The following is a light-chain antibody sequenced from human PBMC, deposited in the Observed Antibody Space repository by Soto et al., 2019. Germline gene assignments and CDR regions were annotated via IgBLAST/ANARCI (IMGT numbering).Light chain of an antibody. CDR1: DSDVGGFNY. CDR2: DVG. J-gene: IGLJ1*01. CDR3: SSYTASTTYV. V-gene: IGLV2-14*01. Sequence: QSALTQPASVSGAPGQSITISCTGTDSDVGGFNYVSWYQQYPGKAPKLMIYDVGDRPSGVSNRFSESKSGNTASLTISGLQAEDEADYYCSSYTASTTYVFGTGTKLTVL.